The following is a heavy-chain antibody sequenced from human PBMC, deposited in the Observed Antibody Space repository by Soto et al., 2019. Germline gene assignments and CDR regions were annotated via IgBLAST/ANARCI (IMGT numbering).Heavy chain of an antibody. D-gene: IGHD3-22*01. V-gene: IGHV4-39*01. CDR1: GGSVTLTSYY. J-gene: IGHJ6*02. CDR2: VYYSGST. CDR3: ASDYSGYSADPEYYGVEV. Sequence: PSETLSLTCPVSGGSVTLTSYYCGWIRQPPGKGLEWIGNVYYSGSTNYNPSLKSRVTISVDTSKNQFSLSLKSVTAADTAVYYCASDYSGYSADPEYYGVEVWGQGTTVTVSS.